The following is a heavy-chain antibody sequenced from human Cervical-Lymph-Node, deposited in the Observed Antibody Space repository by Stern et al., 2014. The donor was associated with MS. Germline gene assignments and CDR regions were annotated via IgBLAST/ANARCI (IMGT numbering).Heavy chain of an antibody. CDR1: GFTFSGSA. V-gene: IGHV3-73*01. CDR3: ARHPEHLFIHMDV. D-gene: IGHD3-10*02. J-gene: IGHJ6*02. Sequence: EVQLVESGGGLVQPGGSLKLSCAASGFTFSGSAMYWVRQASGKGLEWVGSLRSKANSYATAYAASVKGRFTISRDDSENTAYLQMNSLKTEDTAVYYCARHPEHLFIHMDVWGQGTTVTVSS. CDR2: LRSKANSYAT.